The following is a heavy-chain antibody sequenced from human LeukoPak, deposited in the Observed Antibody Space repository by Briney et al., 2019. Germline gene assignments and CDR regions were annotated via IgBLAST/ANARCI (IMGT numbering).Heavy chain of an antibody. CDR1: GGSISSGDYY. D-gene: IGHD3-22*01. CDR3: ARPYYYDSRIDP. Sequence: SETLSLTCTVSGGSISSGDYYWSWIRQPPGKGREWIGYMYYSGSTYYKPSLKSRATISVDTSKNQFPLKVRSVTAADTAVYYCARPYYYDSRIDPWGQGTLVTVSS. CDR2: MYYSGST. J-gene: IGHJ5*02. V-gene: IGHV4-30-4*01.